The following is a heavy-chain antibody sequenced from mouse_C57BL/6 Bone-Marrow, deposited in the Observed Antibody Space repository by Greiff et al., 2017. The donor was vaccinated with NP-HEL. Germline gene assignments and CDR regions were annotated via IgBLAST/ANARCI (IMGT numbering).Heavy chain of an antibody. D-gene: IGHD3-3*01. CDR3: ARRGLSYAMDY. CDR2: IYPRSGNP. J-gene: IGHJ4*01. V-gene: IGHV1-81*01. CDR1: GYTFTSYG. Sequence: VQLQQSGAELARPGASVKLSCKASGYTFTSYGISWVKQRTGQGLEWIGEIYPRSGNPYYNEKFKGKATLTADKSSSTAYMELRSLTSEDSAVYFCARRGLSYAMDYWGQGTSVTVSS.